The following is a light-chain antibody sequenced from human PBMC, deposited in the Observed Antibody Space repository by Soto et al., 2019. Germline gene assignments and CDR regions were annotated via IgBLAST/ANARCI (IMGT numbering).Light chain of an antibody. V-gene: IGLV3-21*02. J-gene: IGLJ3*02. CDR3: HMWDTDGDHWV. CDR1: TIGGKS. Sequence: SYELTQPPSVSVAPGQTATITCGGNTIGGKSVHWYHQRPGQAPVVVVYDHSDRPSGIPERFSGSNSGNTATLTISRVEAGDEADYYCHMWDTDGDHWVFGGGTKLTVL. CDR2: DHS.